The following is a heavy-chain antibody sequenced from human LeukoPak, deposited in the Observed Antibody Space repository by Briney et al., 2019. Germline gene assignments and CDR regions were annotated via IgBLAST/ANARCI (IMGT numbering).Heavy chain of an antibody. J-gene: IGHJ4*02. CDR3: AKGSGSYYRGYFDY. CDR1: GFSFSDYY. Sequence: GGSLRLSCVASGFSFSDYYMSWLRQAPGKGLEWVANIKRDGTETHYVDSVRGRFTISRDNAKNSLYLQMNSLRAEDMALYYCAKGSGSYYRGYFDYWGQGTLVTVSS. V-gene: IGHV3-7*03. CDR2: IKRDGTET. D-gene: IGHD1-26*01.